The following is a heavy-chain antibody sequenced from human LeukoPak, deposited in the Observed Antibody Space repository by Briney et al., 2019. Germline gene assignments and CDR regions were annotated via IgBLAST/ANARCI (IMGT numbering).Heavy chain of an antibody. Sequence: PGRSLRLSCAASGFTFSSYAMHWVRQAPGKGLEWVAVISYDGSNKYYADSVKGRFTISRDTSKNTLYLQMNSLRAEDTAVYYCARDGCSSTSCKIDYWGQGTLVTVSS. CDR3: ARDGCSSTSCKIDY. J-gene: IGHJ4*02. CDR2: ISYDGSNK. CDR1: GFTFSSYA. D-gene: IGHD2-2*01. V-gene: IGHV3-30*04.